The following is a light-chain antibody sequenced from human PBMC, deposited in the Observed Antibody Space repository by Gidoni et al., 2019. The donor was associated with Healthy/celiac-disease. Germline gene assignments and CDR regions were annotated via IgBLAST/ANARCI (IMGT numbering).Light chain of an antibody. Sequence: IGITQSPATLAVSPGERATPSCRASQSVSSNLAWYQQKPDQAPSLLLYGASTRATAIPARFSCSGSGTEFALTISSLRFEDFAVYYYQRYNNWPPMFTFGHGTKLEIK. V-gene: IGKV3-15*01. CDR3: QRYNNWPPMFT. CDR2: GAS. CDR1: QSVSSN. J-gene: IGKJ2*01.